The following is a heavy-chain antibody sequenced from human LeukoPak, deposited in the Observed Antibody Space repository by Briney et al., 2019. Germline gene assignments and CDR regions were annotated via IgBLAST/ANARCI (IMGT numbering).Heavy chain of an antibody. J-gene: IGHJ4*02. V-gene: IGHV3-11*01. CDR3: VRHAGRAGGQ. CDR2: ISGNGGDI. Sequence: GGSLRLSCAASGFSFGGHYMSWLRQAPGKGPEWISYISGNGGDIAYADSVKGGFTISRDNAKNSLHLQMNSLRVEDTAVYHCVRHAGRAGGQWGQGALIAVSS. CDR1: GFSFGGHY. D-gene: IGHD3-10*01.